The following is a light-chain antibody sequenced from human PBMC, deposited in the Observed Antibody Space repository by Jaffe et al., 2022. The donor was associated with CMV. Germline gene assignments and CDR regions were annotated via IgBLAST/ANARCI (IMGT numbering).Light chain of an antibody. CDR1: QSVLYRSNNKNC. CDR3: HQYYPSTPRT. J-gene: IGKJ2*01. Sequence: DIVMTQSPDSLTLSLGERATINCRSSQSVLYRSNNKNCLAWYQQKPGQPPKLLISWASTRESGVPDRFSGGGSGTDFTLTISSLQAEDVATYYCHQYYPSTPRTFGQGTKLEIK. V-gene: IGKV4-1*01. CDR2: WAS.